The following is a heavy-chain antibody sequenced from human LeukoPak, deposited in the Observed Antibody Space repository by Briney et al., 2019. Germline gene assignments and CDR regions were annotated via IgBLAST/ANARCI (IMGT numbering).Heavy chain of an antibody. D-gene: IGHD5-24*01. V-gene: IGHV3-53*01. Sequence: GGSLRLSCAASGFTFSSYSMNWVRQAPGKGLEWVSVIYSGGSTYYADSVKGRFTISRDNSKNTLYLQMNSLRAEDTAVYYCASAGGRWLQLFTFGDAFDIWGQGTMVTVSS. CDR1: GFTFSSYS. CDR2: IYSGGST. CDR3: ASAGGRWLQLFTFGDAFDI. J-gene: IGHJ3*02.